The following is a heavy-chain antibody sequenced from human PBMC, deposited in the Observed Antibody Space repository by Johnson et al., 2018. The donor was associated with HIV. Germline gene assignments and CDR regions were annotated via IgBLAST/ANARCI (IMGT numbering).Heavy chain of an antibody. J-gene: IGHJ3*02. V-gene: IGHV3-23*04. CDR1: GFTFSSYA. CDR3: AKDKGYYDSSGPKGI. Sequence: VQLVESGGGLVQPGGSMRLSCAASGFTFSSYAMSWVRQAPGKGLEWVSAITGSGGSTYYADSVKGRFTISRDNSKNTLYRQMNSLRAEDTAVYYCAKDKGYYDSSGPKGIWGEGTMVTVSS. D-gene: IGHD3-22*01. CDR2: ITGSGGST.